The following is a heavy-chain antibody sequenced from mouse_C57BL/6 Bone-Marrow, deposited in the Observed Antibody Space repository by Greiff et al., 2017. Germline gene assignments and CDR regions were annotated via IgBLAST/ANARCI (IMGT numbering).Heavy chain of an antibody. V-gene: IGHV5-16*01. Sequence: EVKVVESEGGLVQPGSSMKLSCTASGFTFSDYYFAWVRHVPVKGLEWVAKINYDGSSTYYFDSLKSRFITSRDNAKNILYLQMSSLKSEDTATYYCARDREAQARYAMDYWGKGTSVTVA. CDR1: GFTFSDYY. J-gene: IGHJ4*01. CDR2: INYDGSST. CDR3: ARDREAQARYAMDY. D-gene: IGHD3-2*02.